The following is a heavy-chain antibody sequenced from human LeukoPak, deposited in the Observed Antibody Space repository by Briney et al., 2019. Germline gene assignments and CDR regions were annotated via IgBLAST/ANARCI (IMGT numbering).Heavy chain of an antibody. Sequence: ASVKVSCTASGYTFTGYYMHWVRQAPGQGLEWMGWITPNSGGTNCAQKFQGRVTMTRDTSINTAYMEVSRLTSDDTAVYYCATGGELNTAMVRAPLDYWGQGTLVTVSS. CDR1: GYTFTGYY. J-gene: IGHJ4*02. CDR3: ATGGELNTAMVRAPLDY. D-gene: IGHD5-18*01. CDR2: ITPNSGGT. V-gene: IGHV1-2*02.